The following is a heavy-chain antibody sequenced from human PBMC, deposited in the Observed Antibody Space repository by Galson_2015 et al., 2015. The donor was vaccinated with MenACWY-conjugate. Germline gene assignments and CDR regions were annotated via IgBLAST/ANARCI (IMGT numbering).Heavy chain of an antibody. V-gene: IGHV3-33*01. J-gene: IGHJ4*02. CDR1: GFTFSSYG. D-gene: IGHD5-18*01. CDR2: IWYGGSNK. CDR3: ARGVDTATFDY. Sequence: SLRLSCAASGFTFSSYGMHWVRQAPGKGLEWVAVIWYGGSNKYYADSVKGRFTISRDNSKNTLYLQMNSLRAGDTAVYYCARGVDTATFDYWGQGTLVTVSS.